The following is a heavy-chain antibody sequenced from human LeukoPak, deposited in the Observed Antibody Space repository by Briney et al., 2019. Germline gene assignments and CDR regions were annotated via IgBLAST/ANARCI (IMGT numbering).Heavy chain of an antibody. J-gene: IGHJ5*02. Sequence: ASVKVSCKASGGTFSSYAISWVRQAPGQGLEWMGGIIPIFGTANYAQKFQGRVTITADESTSTAYIELSSLRSEDTAVYYCARDRDSLYCSSTSCYPRPTWFDPWGQGTLVTVSS. CDR1: GGTFSSYA. CDR3: ARDRDSLYCSSTSCYPRPTWFDP. CDR2: IIPIFGTA. D-gene: IGHD2-2*01. V-gene: IGHV1-69*13.